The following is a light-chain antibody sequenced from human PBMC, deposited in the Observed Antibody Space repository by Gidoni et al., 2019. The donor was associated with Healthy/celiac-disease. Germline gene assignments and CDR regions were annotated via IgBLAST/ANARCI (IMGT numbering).Light chain of an antibody. J-gene: IGKJ2*02. Sequence: DVVMTQSPLSLPVTLGQPASISCRSSQSLVYSDGNTYLNWFPQRPGQSPRRLIYKVSNRDSGVPDRFSGSGSGTDFTLKISRVEAEYVGVYYCMQGTHWPPCTFXXXTKLEIK. CDR1: QSLVYSDGNTY. CDR2: KVS. CDR3: MQGTHWPPCT. V-gene: IGKV2-30*01.